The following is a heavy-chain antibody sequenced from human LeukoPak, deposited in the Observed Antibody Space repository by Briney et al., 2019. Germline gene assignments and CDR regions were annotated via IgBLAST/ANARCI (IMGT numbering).Heavy chain of an antibody. V-gene: IGHV3-30-3*01. CDR1: GFSFSSYA. Sequence: GGSLRLSCAASGFSFSSYAMHWVRQAPDKGLEWVAVISYDGSNKYYADSVKGRFTISRDNFKNTLYLQMNSLRAEDTAVYYCARGYYDSSARFDPWGQGTLVTVSS. CDR2: ISYDGSNK. D-gene: IGHD3-22*01. CDR3: ARGYYDSSARFDP. J-gene: IGHJ5*02.